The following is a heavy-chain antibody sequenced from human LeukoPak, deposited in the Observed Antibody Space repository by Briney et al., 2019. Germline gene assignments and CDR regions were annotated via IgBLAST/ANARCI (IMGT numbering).Heavy chain of an antibody. CDR3: AKDQARESPNWYFDL. D-gene: IGHD1-26*01. CDR1: GFTFGKYW. CDR2: ISGSGGST. J-gene: IGHJ2*01. V-gene: IGHV3-23*01. Sequence: GGSLRLSCVASGFTFGKYWMSWVRQAPGKGLEWVSAISGSGGSTYYADSVKGRFTISRDNSKNTLYLQMNSLRAEDTAVYYCAKDQARESPNWYFDLWGRGTLVTVSS.